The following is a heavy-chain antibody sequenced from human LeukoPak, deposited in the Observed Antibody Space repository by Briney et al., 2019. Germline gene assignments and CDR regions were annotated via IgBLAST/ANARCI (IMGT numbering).Heavy chain of an antibody. V-gene: IGHV4-34*01. CDR1: GGTFSGYY. J-gene: IGHJ4*02. CDR3: ARLTTIFGVVGAFDY. D-gene: IGHD3-3*01. Sequence: SETLSLTCAVYGGTFSGYYWSWIRQPPGKGREWIGEINHSGSTNYNPSLKSRVTISVGTSKNQFSLKLSSVTAADTAVYYCARLTTIFGVVGAFDYWGQGTLVTVSS. CDR2: INHSGST.